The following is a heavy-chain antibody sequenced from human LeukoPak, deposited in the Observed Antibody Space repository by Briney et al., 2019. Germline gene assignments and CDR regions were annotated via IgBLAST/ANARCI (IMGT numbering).Heavy chain of an antibody. Sequence: SETLSLTCTVPGGSVSSGSYYWSWIRQPPGKGLEWIGYIYYSGSTNYNPSLKSRVIISVDTSKNQFSLKLSSVTAADTAVYYCARGVVVAATAIWFDPWGQGTLVTVSS. CDR3: ARGVVVAATAIWFDP. CDR1: GGSVSSGSYY. D-gene: IGHD2-15*01. CDR2: IYYSGST. J-gene: IGHJ5*02. V-gene: IGHV4-61*01.